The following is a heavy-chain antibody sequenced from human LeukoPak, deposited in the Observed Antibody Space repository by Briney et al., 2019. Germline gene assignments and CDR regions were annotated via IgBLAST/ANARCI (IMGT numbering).Heavy chain of an antibody. V-gene: IGHV5-51*01. CDR1: GYRFINYW. J-gene: IGHJ6*02. CDR3: VKGISGTYFGMDV. Sequence: GESLKISCKGSGYRFINYWIGWVRQMPDKGLEWMGIIYPADSDTRYSPAFQGQATISADKSITTAYLQWSSLKASDTAIYYCVKGISGTYFGMDVWGQGTTVTVSS. D-gene: IGHD3-10*01. CDR2: IYPADSDT.